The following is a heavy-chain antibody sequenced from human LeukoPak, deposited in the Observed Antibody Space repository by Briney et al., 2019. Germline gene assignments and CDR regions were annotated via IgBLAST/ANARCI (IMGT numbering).Heavy chain of an antibody. J-gene: IGHJ5*02. D-gene: IGHD2-15*01. CDR3: ARLLRHCSGGSCYFSWFDP. CDR1: GYSFTNSW. Sequence: GESLKISCKASGYSFTNSWIGWVRQMPGKGLEWMGIIYPGDSDTTYGPSFQGQVTISADKSISTAYLQWSSLKPSDTAMYYCARLLRHCSGGSCYFSWFDPWGQGTLVTVSS. V-gene: IGHV5-51*01. CDR2: IYPGDSDT.